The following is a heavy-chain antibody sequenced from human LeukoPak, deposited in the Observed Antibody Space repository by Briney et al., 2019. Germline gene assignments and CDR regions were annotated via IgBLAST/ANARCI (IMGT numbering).Heavy chain of an antibody. J-gene: IGHJ3*02. CDR2: ISGSGGST. D-gene: IGHD2-8*01. V-gene: IGHV3-23*01. CDR3: AKASLYCTNGVCYSWAFDI. Sequence: GGSLRLSCAASGFTFSSYAMSWVRQAPGKELEWVSAISGSGGSTYYADSVKGRFTISRDNSKNTLYLQMNSLRAEDTAVYYCAKASLYCTNGVCYSWAFDIWGQGTMVTVSS. CDR1: GFTFSSYA.